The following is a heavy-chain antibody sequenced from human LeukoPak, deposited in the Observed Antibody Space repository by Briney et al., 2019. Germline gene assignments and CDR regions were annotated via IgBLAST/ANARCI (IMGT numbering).Heavy chain of an antibody. Sequence: SETLSLTCAVYGGSFSGYYWSWIRQPAGKGLEWIGGIYHSGSTNYNPSLKSRVTISVDTSKNQFSLKLSSVTAADQAVYYCAREKAYYDFWNCFEWGEGSLVSDSS. J-gene: IGHJ4*02. D-gene: IGHD3-3*01. CDR1: GGSFSGYY. CDR2: IYHSGST. CDR3: AREKAYYDFWNCFE. V-gene: IGHV4-34*01.